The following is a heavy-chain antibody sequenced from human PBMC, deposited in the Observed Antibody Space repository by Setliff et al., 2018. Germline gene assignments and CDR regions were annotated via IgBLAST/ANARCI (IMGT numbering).Heavy chain of an antibody. CDR3: ARLWISYESNTYFYPKYFDF. CDR2: IYYSGNT. CDR1: GGSIDSHY. J-gene: IGHJ4*02. V-gene: IGHV4-59*11. Sequence: SETLSLTCSVSGGSIDSHYWSWIRQPPGKGLEWIGSIYYSGNTNYNPSLNSRVATSVDTSENQFSLRLNSVTAADTAVYYCARLWISYESNTYFYPKYFDFWGQGTLVTVSS. D-gene: IGHD3-22*01.